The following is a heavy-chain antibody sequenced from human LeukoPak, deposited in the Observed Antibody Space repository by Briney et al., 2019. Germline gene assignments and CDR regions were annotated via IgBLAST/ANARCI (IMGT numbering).Heavy chain of an antibody. D-gene: IGHD1-1*01. CDR1: GVSISSGGYY. CDR2: IYYSGST. V-gene: IGHV4-31*03. Sequence: SETLSLTCTVSGVSISSGGYYWSWIRQHPGKGLEWIGYIYYSGSTYYNPSLKSRLTISLDTSSNQFSLKLNSVTAADTAVYYCARVAKERVGGVYYFDYWGQGTLVTVSS. CDR3: ARVAKERVGGVYYFDY. J-gene: IGHJ4*02.